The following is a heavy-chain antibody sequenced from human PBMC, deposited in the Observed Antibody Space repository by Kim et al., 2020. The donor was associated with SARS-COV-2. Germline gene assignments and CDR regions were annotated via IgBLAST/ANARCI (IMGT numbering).Heavy chain of an antibody. Sequence: ASVKVSCKASGYRFTGYYMQWVRQAPGQGPEWMGWIDPNSGGTDYAQKLQGRATMTSNTSINTVYMELTSLRSDDTAVYYWAREWYSGSSYHFGYWGQGTLVTVAA. CDR2: IDPNSGGT. V-gene: IGHV1-2*02. CDR1: GYRFTGYY. J-gene: IGHJ4*02. CDR3: AREWYSGSSYHFGY. D-gene: IGHD1-26*01.